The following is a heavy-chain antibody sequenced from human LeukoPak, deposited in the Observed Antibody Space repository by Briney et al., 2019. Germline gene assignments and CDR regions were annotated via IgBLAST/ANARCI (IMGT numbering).Heavy chain of an antibody. Sequence: GGSLRLSCAASGFTFSDSAVSWVRHSPGEGLKWVSSISNTGGRTYYADSVRGRFTITRDNSRNTVDLQMNSLRAGDTAKYYCAKGGQDFDFWRFDLWGQGILVIVSS. V-gene: IGHV3-23*01. CDR3: AKGGQDFDFWRFDL. D-gene: IGHD3-3*01. CDR2: ISNTGGRT. J-gene: IGHJ5*02. CDR1: GFTFSDSA.